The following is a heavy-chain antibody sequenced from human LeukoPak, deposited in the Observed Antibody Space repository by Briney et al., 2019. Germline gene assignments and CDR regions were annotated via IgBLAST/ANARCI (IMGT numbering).Heavy chain of an antibody. J-gene: IGHJ4*02. CDR2: IYHSGST. V-gene: IGHV4-38-2*01. D-gene: IGHD4-17*01. CDR3: ARRPDSTVTTSVYYFDY. CDR1: GYSISSGYY. Sequence: SETLSLTCAVSGYSISSGYYWGWIRQPPGKGLEWIGRIYHSGSTYYNPSLKSRVTISVDTSKNQFSLKLSSVTAADTAVYSCARRPDSTVTTSVYYFDYWGQGTLVTVSS.